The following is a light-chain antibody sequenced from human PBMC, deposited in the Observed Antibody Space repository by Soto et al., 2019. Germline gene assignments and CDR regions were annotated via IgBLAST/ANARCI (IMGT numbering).Light chain of an antibody. V-gene: IGKV1-5*01. CDR1: QRIRYY. CDR3: QHHNSYSQT. Sequence: DIQLTQSPPTLSASVGDRVTITCRASQRIRYYLAWYQQMPGKAPKLLIYGASSLQSVVPSRFSGSGSGTEFTLTISSLQPDDFATYFCQHHNSYSQTFGQGTKVDIK. J-gene: IGKJ1*01. CDR2: GAS.